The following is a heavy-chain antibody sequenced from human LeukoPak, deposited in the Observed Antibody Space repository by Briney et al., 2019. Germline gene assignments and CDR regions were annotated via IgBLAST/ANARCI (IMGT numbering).Heavy chain of an antibody. CDR3: VKEGDSSGYYPLYYYGMDV. J-gene: IGHJ6*02. V-gene: IGHV3-64D*06. Sequence: PGGSLRLSCSASGFTFSSYAMHWVRQAPGKGLEYVSAISSNGGSTYYADSVKGRFTISRDNSKNTLYLQMSSLRAEDTAVYYCVKEGDSSGYYPLYYYGMDVWGQGTTVTVSS. CDR2: ISSNGGST. D-gene: IGHD3-22*01. CDR1: GFTFSSYA.